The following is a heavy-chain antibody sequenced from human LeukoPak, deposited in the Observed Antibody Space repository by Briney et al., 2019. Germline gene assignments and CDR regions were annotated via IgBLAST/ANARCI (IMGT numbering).Heavy chain of an antibody. V-gene: IGHV4-61*01. CDR2: IYYSGST. CDR1: GGSISSGSISSYY. Sequence: SETLSLTCTVSGGSISSGSISSYYWSWIRQPSGKGLEWIGYIYYSGSTNYNPSLKSRVTISVDTSKNQFSLKLSSVTAADTAVYHCATMSGTYYKFDYWGQGTLVTVSS. J-gene: IGHJ4*02. CDR3: ATMSGTYYKFDY. D-gene: IGHD1-26*01.